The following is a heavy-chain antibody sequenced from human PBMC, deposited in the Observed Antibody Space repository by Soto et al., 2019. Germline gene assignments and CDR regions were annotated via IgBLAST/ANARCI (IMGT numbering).Heavy chain of an antibody. CDR3: ATVFLQRDYYYGMDV. CDR1: GGSISSGDYY. CDR2: IYYSGST. Sequence: SETLSLTCTVSGGSISSGDYYWSWIRQPPGKGLEWIGYIYYSGSTNYNPSLKSRVTISVDTSKNQFSLKLSSVTAADTAVYYCATVFLQRDYYYGMDVWGQGTTVTVSS. V-gene: IGHV4-61*08. D-gene: IGHD3-10*01. J-gene: IGHJ6*02.